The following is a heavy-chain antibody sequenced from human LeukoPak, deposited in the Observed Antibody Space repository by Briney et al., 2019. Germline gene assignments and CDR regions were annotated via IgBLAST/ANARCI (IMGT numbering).Heavy chain of an antibody. CDR3: AKGWNNMDV. J-gene: IGHJ6*02. CDR2: ISSSGGTT. CDR1: GFTFSSHA. Sequence: GGSLRLSCAASGFTFSSHAMSWVRQAPEKGLEWVSIISSSGGTTYYADTVKGRFTISRDNSKNTLYLQMNSLRAEDTAVYYCAKGWNNMDVWGQGTTVTVSS. D-gene: IGHD1/OR15-1a*01. V-gene: IGHV3-23*01.